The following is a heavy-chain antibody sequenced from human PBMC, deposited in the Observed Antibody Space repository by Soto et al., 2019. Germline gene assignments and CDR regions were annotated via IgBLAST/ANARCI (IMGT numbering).Heavy chain of an antibody. Sequence: GSSVKVSSKASGGTFSSYAISWARQAPGQGLEWMGGIIPIFGTANYAEKFQGRVTITADESTSTAYMELSSLRSEDTAVYYCASRRNYDFWPFDPWGQGTLVTVSS. CDR2: IIPIFGTA. CDR1: GGTFSSYA. CDR3: ASRRNYDFWPFDP. J-gene: IGHJ5*02. V-gene: IGHV1-69*13. D-gene: IGHD3-3*01.